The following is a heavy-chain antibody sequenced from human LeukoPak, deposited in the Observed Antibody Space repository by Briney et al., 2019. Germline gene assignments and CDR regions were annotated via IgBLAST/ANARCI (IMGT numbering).Heavy chain of an antibody. CDR2: IHYSGST. CDR3: ARVRCSGGSCPYYYYYYYMDV. Sequence: KSSETLSLACTVSGGSINSYYWAWIRQPPGKGLEWIGSIHYSGSTYYNPSLQSRVTISIDTSKNQFSLKLRFVTAADTAVYYCARVRCSGGSCPYYYYYYYMDVWGKGTTVTVSS. J-gene: IGHJ6*03. D-gene: IGHD2-15*01. V-gene: IGHV4-39*07. CDR1: GGSINSYY.